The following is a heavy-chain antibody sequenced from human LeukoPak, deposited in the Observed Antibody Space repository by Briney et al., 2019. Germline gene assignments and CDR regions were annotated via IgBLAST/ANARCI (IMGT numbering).Heavy chain of an antibody. CDR3: ARDRARSIVGATDS. D-gene: IGHD1-26*01. Sequence: GSLRLSCAASGFRFSTYGMHWVRQAPGKGLKWVAVIWHDGSKKYYADSVKGRFNISRDNSKDTLYLQMNSLRVEDTAVYYCARDRARSIVGATDSWGQGILVTVSS. J-gene: IGHJ4*02. V-gene: IGHV3-33*01. CDR2: IWHDGSKK. CDR1: GFRFSTYG.